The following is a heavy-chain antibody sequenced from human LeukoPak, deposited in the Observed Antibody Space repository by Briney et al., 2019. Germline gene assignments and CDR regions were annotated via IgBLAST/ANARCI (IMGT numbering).Heavy chain of an antibody. D-gene: IGHD6-13*01. CDR1: GFTFSSYW. V-gene: IGHV3-7*01. Sequence: PGGSLRLSCAASGFTFSSYWMSWVRQAPGKGLEWVANIKQDGSEKYYVDSVKGRFTISRDNAKNSLYLQMNSLRAEDTAVYYCARVTPELYSIAAAETDYWGQGTLVTVSS. J-gene: IGHJ4*02. CDR2: IKQDGSEK. CDR3: ARVTPELYSIAAAETDY.